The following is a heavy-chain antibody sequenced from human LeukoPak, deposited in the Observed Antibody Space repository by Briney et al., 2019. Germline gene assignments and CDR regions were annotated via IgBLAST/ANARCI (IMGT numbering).Heavy chain of an antibody. CDR1: GFTFGSYW. Sequence: GGSMRLACPAAGFTFGSYWMRWVRQAPGKGLVWASRVSSAGSSTSYADSVKGRFIISRDNAKNTLYLQINSLRAEDTAVYFCASSPDYWGQGTLVTVSS. V-gene: IGHV3-74*01. CDR3: ASSPDY. CDR2: VSSAGSST. J-gene: IGHJ4*02.